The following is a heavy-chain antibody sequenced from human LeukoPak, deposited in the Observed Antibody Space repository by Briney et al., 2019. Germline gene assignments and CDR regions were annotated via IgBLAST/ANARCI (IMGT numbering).Heavy chain of an antibody. D-gene: IGHD5-18*01. V-gene: IGHV5-51*01. CDR2: IYPGDSDT. Sequence: GESLKISCKASGYSFTSYWIGWVRQVPGKCLEWMGIIYPGDSDTRYSPSFQGQVTISADKSISTAYLQWSSLKASDTAMYYCARQFETAMVYSDYWGQGTLVSVSS. CDR3: ARQFETAMVYSDY. J-gene: IGHJ4*02. CDR1: GYSFTSYW.